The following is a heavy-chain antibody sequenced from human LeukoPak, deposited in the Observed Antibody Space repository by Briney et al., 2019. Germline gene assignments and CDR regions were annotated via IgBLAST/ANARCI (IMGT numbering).Heavy chain of an antibody. CDR1: GFTFSRYA. D-gene: IGHD5-12*01. V-gene: IGHV3-30*04. CDR2: ISYDGTNE. CDR3: ARDASSDYDLGRYYFDH. J-gene: IGHJ4*02. Sequence: PGGSLRLSCEASGFTFSRYAIHWVRQAPGKGLEWVAAISYDGTNEYFADSVKGRFTISRSNSKNTVYLQMNSLRTEDTALYYCARDASSDYDLGRYYFDHWGQGTLVTVSS.